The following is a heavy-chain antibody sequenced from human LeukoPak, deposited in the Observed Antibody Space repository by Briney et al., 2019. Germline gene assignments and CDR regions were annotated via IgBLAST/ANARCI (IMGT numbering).Heavy chain of an antibody. D-gene: IGHD6-19*01. CDR2: IYYSGST. Sequence: SETLSLTCTVSGGSISSYYWSWIRQPPGKGLEWIGYIYYSGSTNYNPSLKSRVTISVDTSKNQFSLKLSSVTAADTAVYYCASLIAVAGTGSLDYWGQGTLVTVSS. CDR3: ASLIAVAGTGSLDY. V-gene: IGHV4-59*01. CDR1: GGSISSYY. J-gene: IGHJ4*02.